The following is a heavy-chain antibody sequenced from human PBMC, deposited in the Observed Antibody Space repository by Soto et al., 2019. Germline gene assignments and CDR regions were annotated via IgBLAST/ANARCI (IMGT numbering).Heavy chain of an antibody. CDR1: GGSISSGGYY. CDR3: ARGGADFWSGYFAPYYCYMDV. D-gene: IGHD3-3*01. J-gene: IGHJ6*03. Sequence: QVQLQESGPGLVKPSQTLSLTCTVSGGSISSGGYYWSWIRQHPGKGLEWIGYIYYSGSTYYNPSLKSRVTISVYTSKNKVSLKLRSVTAADTAVYYCARGGADFWSGYFAPYYCYMDVWGKGTTVTVSS. CDR2: IYYSGST. V-gene: IGHV4-31*03.